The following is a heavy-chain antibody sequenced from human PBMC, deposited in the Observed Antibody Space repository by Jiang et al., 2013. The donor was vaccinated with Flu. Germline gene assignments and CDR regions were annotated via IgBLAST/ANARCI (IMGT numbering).Heavy chain of an antibody. Sequence: VQLVESGGGLVQPEGSLRLSCAASGFTFSSYAMTWVRQTPEKGLEWVSGINEHGGNTFYADSVKGRFTISRDNSKNTLYLQMNSLRAEDTAIYYCAKNGPNYAYFDYWGQGTQATVSS. CDR1: GFTFSSYA. V-gene: IGHV3-23*04. CDR2: INEHGGNT. D-gene: IGHD1-7*01. CDR3: AKNGPNYAYFDY. J-gene: IGHJ4*02.